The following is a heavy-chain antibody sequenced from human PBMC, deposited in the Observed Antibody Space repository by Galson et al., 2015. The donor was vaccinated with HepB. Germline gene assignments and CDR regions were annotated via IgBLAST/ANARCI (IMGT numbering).Heavy chain of an antibody. Sequence: QSGAEVKKPGESLKISCKGSGYSFTSYWIGWVRQMPGKGLEWMGIIYPGDSDTRYSPSFQGQVTISADKSISTAYLQWSSLKASDTAMYYCARHPSGREVQGVIPYYFDYWGQGTLVTVSS. CDR2: IYPGDSDT. J-gene: IGHJ4*02. V-gene: IGHV5-51*01. CDR3: ARHPSGREVQGVIPYYFDY. CDR1: GYSFTSYW. D-gene: IGHD3-10*01.